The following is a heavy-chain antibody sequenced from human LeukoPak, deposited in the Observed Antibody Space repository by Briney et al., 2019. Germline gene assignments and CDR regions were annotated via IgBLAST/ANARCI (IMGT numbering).Heavy chain of an antibody. D-gene: IGHD6-13*01. V-gene: IGHV3-30*02. J-gene: IGHJ4*02. CDR1: GFTFSNYG. Sequence: GGSLRLSCAPSGFTFSNYGMHWVRQAPGTVLEWVAFIRSDSSYIYYLESVKGRFTISRDNSKNTLYLQMHSLRPEDTALYYCVKDPSGAAASGSFDFWGQGTLVTVSS. CDR2: IRSDSSYI. CDR3: VKDPSGAAASGSFDF.